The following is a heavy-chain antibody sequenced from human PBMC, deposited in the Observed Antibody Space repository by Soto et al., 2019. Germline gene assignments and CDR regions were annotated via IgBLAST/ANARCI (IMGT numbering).Heavy chain of an antibody. D-gene: IGHD3-10*01. CDR1: GFTFSSYV. CDR3: AKVKDYYGSGSYYTLRY. V-gene: IGHV3-23*01. CDR2: ISGSGGST. J-gene: IGHJ4*02. Sequence: GGSLRLYCAASGFTFSSYVMSWVRQAPGKGLEWVSAISGSGGSTYYADSVKGRFTISRDNSKNTLYLQMNSLRAEDTAVYYCAKVKDYYGSGSYYTLRYWGQGTLVTVSS.